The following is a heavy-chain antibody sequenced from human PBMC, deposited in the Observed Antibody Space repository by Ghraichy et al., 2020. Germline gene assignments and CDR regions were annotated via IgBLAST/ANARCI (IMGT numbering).Heavy chain of an antibody. CDR3: ARGRITMVRGVITLRRGWFDP. J-gene: IGHJ5*02. CDR2: INHSGST. V-gene: IGHV4-34*01. D-gene: IGHD3-10*01. Sequence: ESLNISCAVYGGSFSGYYWSWIRQPPGKGLEWIGEINHSGSTNYNPSLKSRVTISVDTSKNQFSLKLSSVTAADTAVYYCARGRITMVRGVITLRRGWFDPWGQGTLVTVSS. CDR1: GGSFSGYY.